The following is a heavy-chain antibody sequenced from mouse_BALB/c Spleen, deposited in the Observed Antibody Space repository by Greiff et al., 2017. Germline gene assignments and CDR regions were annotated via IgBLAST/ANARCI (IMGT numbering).Heavy chain of an antibody. D-gene: IGHD1-1*02. CDR2: ISSGGGST. CDR1: GFAFSSYD. V-gene: IGHV5-12-1*01. J-gene: IGHJ3*01. Sequence: EVQGVESGGGLVKPGGSLKLSCAASGFAFSSYDMSWVRQTPEKRLEWVAYISSGGGSTYYPDTVKGRFTISRDNAKNTLYLQMSSLKSEDTAMYYCARRRWGFAYWGQGTLVTVSA. CDR3: ARRRWGFAY.